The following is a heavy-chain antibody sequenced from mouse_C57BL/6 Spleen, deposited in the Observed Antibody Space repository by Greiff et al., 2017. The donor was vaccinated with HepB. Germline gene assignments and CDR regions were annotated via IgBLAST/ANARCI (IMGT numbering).Heavy chain of an antibody. CDR3: ARDDYDGDYYAMDY. D-gene: IGHD2-4*01. CDR2: INPGSGGT. V-gene: IGHV1-54*01. Sequence: VQLQQSGAELVRPGTSVKVSCKASGYAFTNYLIEWVKQRPGQGLEWIGVINPGSGGTNYNEKFKGKATLTADKSSSTAYRQLSSLTSEDSAVYFCARDDYDGDYYAMDYWGQGTSVTVSS. CDR1: GYAFTNYL. J-gene: IGHJ4*01.